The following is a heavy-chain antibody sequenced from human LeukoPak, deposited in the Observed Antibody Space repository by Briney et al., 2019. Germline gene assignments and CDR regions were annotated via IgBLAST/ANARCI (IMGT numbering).Heavy chain of an antibody. V-gene: IGHV4-30-2*01. CDR3: ASGGYSYGFDY. CDR2: VYHNGNT. J-gene: IGHJ4*02. D-gene: IGHD5-18*01. Sequence: PSETLSLTCAVSGGSISSGGYSWSWIRQPPGKGLEWIGYVYHNGNTYYSPSLKSRVTISVDRSKNQLSLKLSSVTAADTAMYYCASGGYSYGFDYWGQGTLVTVSS. CDR1: GGSISSGGYS.